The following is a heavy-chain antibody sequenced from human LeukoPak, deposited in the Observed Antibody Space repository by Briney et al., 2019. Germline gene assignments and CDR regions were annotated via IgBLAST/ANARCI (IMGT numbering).Heavy chain of an antibody. Sequence: ASVKVSCKASGYTFTSYGISWVRQAPGQGLEWMGWIGAYNGNTNYAQKLQGRVTMTTDTSTSTAYMELRSLRSDDTAVYYCARGYSSGWDSYYYYGMDVWGQGTTVTVSS. CDR2: IGAYNGNT. CDR1: GYTFTSYG. D-gene: IGHD6-19*01. J-gene: IGHJ6*02. V-gene: IGHV1-18*01. CDR3: ARGYSSGWDSYYYYGMDV.